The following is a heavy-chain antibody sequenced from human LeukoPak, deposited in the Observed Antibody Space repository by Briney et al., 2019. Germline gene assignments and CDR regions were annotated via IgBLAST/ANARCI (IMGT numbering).Heavy chain of an antibody. CDR1: GGSISSGGYY. Sequence: SETLSLTCTVSGGSISSGGYYWSWIRQHPGKGLEWIGEINHSGSTNYNPSLKSRVTISVDTSKNQFSLKLSSVTAADTAVYYCARRTNDFWSGYYGMPFDYWGQGTLVTVSS. D-gene: IGHD3-3*01. V-gene: IGHV4-31*03. CDR2: INHSGST. J-gene: IGHJ4*02. CDR3: ARRTNDFWSGYYGMPFDY.